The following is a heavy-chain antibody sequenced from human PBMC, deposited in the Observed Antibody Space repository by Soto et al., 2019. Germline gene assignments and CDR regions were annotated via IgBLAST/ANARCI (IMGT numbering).Heavy chain of an antibody. CDR2: ISGYNGNT. CDR3: ARDREYYYDSSGNYYYHYGMEV. CDR1: GYTFTNYG. J-gene: IGHJ6*02. D-gene: IGHD3-22*01. Sequence: SSVKVSCKASGYTFTNYGISWVRQAPGQGLEWMGWISGYNGNTKYAKKFQGRVTMTTDTHTNTAYMDLRSLRSDDTAVYDCARDREYYYDSSGNYYYHYGMEVWG. V-gene: IGHV1-18*04.